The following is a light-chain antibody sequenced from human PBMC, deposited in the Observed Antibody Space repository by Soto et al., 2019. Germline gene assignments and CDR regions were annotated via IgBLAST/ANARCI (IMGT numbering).Light chain of an antibody. J-gene: IGKJ2*01. CDR1: QSVSSSS. CDR3: HQDKNCPPDT. CDR2: GAY. V-gene: IGKV3-20*01. Sequence: EIVLTQSPGTLSLSPGERATLSCRASQSVSSSSFAWYKQKPGQDPRILIYGAYSRATVIPDRFSGSGSGTKFTLTSSILQSEDIALCDGHQDKNCPPDTFGDGTKREI.